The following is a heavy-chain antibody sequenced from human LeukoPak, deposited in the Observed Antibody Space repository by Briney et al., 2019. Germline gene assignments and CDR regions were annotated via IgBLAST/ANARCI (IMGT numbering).Heavy chain of an antibody. V-gene: IGHV3-23*01. CDR2: VSGSGGST. D-gene: IGHD5-18*01. CDR1: GFTFNTYA. CDR3: AKTGPNTYGRIYYGMDV. J-gene: IGHJ6*02. Sequence: GGSLRLSCAASGFTFNTYAMSWVRQAPGKGLEWVSGVSGSGGSTYYADSVKGRFTISRDNSKNTLYLQMNSLRAEDTAVYYCAKTGPNTYGRIYYGMDVWGQGTTVTVSS.